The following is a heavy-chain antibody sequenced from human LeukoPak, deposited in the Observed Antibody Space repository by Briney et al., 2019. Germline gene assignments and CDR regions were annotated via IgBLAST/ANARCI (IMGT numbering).Heavy chain of an antibody. CDR1: GYIFTTYW. CDR2: IYPGDSDT. V-gene: IGHV5-51*01. CDR3: ALGVAGRFAF. Sequence: PGGSLRLSCKGSGYIFTTYWIGWVRQMPGKGLEWMGSIYPGDSDTTYDPSFQGQVTISADKSISTAYLQWNSLKASDTAMYYCALGVAGRFAFWGQGTLVTVSS. J-gene: IGHJ4*02. D-gene: IGHD6-19*01.